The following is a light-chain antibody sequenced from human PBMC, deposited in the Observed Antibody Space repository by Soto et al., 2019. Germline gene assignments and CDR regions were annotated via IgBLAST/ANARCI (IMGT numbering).Light chain of an antibody. CDR1: QSVSSSY. V-gene: IGKV3-20*01. J-gene: IGKJ2*01. Sequence: EIVLTQSPGTLSLSPGERATLSCRASQSVSSSYLAWYQQKPGQAPRLLIHGVSTRATGIPDRFSGSGSGTDFTLTISRLEPEEFAVYYCQQYVTSPYIFGQGTKLEIK. CDR2: GVS. CDR3: QQYVTSPYI.